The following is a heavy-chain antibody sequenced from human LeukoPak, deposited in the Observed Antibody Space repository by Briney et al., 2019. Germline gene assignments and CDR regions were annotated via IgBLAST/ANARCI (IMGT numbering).Heavy chain of an antibody. D-gene: IGHD1-26*01. CDR3: ARENSGSYREFDY. Sequence: SETLSLTCTVSGGSISSYYWTWIRQPAGKGLEWIGRIYPSGSTTYNPSLESRVTMSVDTSKNQFSLKLSSVTAADTAVYYCARENSGSYREFDYWGQGTLVTVSS. CDR1: GGSISSYY. CDR2: IYPSGST. J-gene: IGHJ4*02. V-gene: IGHV4-4*07.